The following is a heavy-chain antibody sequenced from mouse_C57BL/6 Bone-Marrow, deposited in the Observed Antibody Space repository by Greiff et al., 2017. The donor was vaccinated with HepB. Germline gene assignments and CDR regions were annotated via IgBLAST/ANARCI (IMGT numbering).Heavy chain of an antibody. CDR2: IDPSDSYT. CDR3: ASSYYYGLDY. V-gene: IGHV1-59*01. CDR1: GYTFTSYW. Sequence: QVQLKQPGAELVRPGTSVKLSCTASGYTFTSYWMHWVKQRPGQGLEWIGVIDPSDSYTNYNQKFKGKATLTVDTSSSTAYMQLSSLTSEDSAVYYCASSYYYGLDYWGQGTTLTVSS. D-gene: IGHD1-1*01. J-gene: IGHJ2*01.